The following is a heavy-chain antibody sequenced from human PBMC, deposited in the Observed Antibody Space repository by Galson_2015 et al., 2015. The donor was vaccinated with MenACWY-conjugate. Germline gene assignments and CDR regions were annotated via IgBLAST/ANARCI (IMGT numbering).Heavy chain of an antibody. D-gene: IGHD3-22*01. CDR1: GGTFSSYA. J-gene: IGHJ4*02. CDR3: AGSLLYSSGYYLGNY. V-gene: IGHV1-69*13. Sequence: SVKVSCKASGGTFSSYAISWVRQAPGQGLEWMGGIIPIFGTANYAQKFQGRVTITADESTSTAYMELSSLRSEDTAVYYCAGSLLYSSGYYLGNYWGQGTLITVSS. CDR2: IIPIFGTA.